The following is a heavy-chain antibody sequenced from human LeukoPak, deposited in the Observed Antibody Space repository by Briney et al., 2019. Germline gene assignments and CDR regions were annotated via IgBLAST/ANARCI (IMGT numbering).Heavy chain of an antibody. Sequence: SETLSLTCTVSGGSISSYYWSWIRQPPGKGLEWIGYIYYSGSTNYNPSLKSRVTISVDTSKNQFSLKLSSVTAADTAVYYCARDRIVGALDYWGQGTLVTVSS. V-gene: IGHV4-59*01. CDR1: GGSISSYY. D-gene: IGHD1-26*01. CDR2: IYYSGST. J-gene: IGHJ4*02. CDR3: ARDRIVGALDY.